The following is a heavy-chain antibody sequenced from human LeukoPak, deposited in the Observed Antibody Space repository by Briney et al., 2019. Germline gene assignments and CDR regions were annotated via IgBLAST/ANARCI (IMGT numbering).Heavy chain of an antibody. CDR1: GGTFSSYA. D-gene: IGHD2-2*01. CDR2: IIPIFGTA. Sequence: SVKVSCKASGGTFSSYAISWVRQAPGQGLEWMGGIIPIFGTANYAQKFQGRVTITADESTSTAYMELSSLRSEDTAVYYCARGRYCSSTSCYAHCYGMDVWGKGTTVTVSS. J-gene: IGHJ6*04. CDR3: ARGRYCSSTSCYAHCYGMDV. V-gene: IGHV1-69*13.